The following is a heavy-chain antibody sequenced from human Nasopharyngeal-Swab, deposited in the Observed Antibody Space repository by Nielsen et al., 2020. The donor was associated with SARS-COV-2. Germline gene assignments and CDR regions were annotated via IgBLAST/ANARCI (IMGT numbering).Heavy chain of an antibody. Sequence: ASVKVSCKASGYTFTSYYLHWVRQAPGQGLEWMGIINPTDGSTSSAQKFESRVTMTRVTSTSTVYMELNSLRPEDTAVYYCARVLPFRITGTSGMDVWGQGTTVTVSS. CDR2: INPTDGST. V-gene: IGHV1-46*01. CDR3: ARVLPFRITGTSGMDV. J-gene: IGHJ6*02. CDR1: GYTFTSYY. D-gene: IGHD1-7*01.